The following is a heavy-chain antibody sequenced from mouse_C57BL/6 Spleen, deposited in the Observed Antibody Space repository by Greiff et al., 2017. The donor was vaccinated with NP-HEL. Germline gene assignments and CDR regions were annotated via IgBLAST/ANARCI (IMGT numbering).Heavy chain of an antibody. Sequence: EVQVVESGGGLVKPGGSLKLSCAASGFTFSSYTMSWVRQTPEKRLEWVATISGGGGHTYYPDSVKGRFTISRDNAKNTLYLQMSSLRSEDTALYYCASPYYSNLAWFAYWGQGTLVTVSA. CDR1: GFTFSSYT. J-gene: IGHJ3*01. CDR2: ISGGGGHT. V-gene: IGHV5-9*01. D-gene: IGHD2-5*01. CDR3: ASPYYSNLAWFAY.